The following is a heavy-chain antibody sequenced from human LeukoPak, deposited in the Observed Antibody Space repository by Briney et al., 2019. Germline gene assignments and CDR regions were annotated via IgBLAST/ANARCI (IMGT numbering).Heavy chain of an antibody. CDR2: IKQDGSEK. J-gene: IGHJ4*02. Sequence: GGPLRLSCAASGFTFSSYWMSWVRQAPGKGLEWVANIKQDGSEKYYVDSVKGRFTISRDNAKNSLYLQMNSLRAEDTAVYYCAREGAAGPFDYWGQGTLVTVSS. CDR1: GFTFSSYW. CDR3: AREGAAGPFDY. V-gene: IGHV3-7*01. D-gene: IGHD6-13*01.